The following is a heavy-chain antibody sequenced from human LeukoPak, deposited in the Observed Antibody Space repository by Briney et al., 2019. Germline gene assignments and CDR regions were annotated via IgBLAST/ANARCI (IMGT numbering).Heavy chain of an antibody. Sequence: GASVKVSCKASGYTFTSYGISWVRQAPGQGLEWMGWISAYNGNTNYAQKLQGRVTMTPDTSTSTAYVDLRSLRSDDTAVYYCARAVDDILTGYWEDYFDYWGQGTLVTVSS. V-gene: IGHV1-18*01. J-gene: IGHJ4*02. CDR2: ISAYNGNT. CDR1: GYTFTSYG. CDR3: ARAVDDILTGYWEDYFDY. D-gene: IGHD3-9*01.